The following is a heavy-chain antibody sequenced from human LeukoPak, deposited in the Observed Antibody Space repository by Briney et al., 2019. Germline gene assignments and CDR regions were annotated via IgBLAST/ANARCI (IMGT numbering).Heavy chain of an antibody. D-gene: IGHD1-26*01. J-gene: IGHJ4*02. CDR3: ARMGARSSTSFDY. CDR1: GGTFSSYA. Sequence: GSSVKVSCKASGGTFSSYAISWVRQAPGQGLEWMGRIIPILGIANYAQKFQGRVTITADKSTSTAHMELSSLRSEDTAVYYCARMGARSSTSFDYWGQGTLVTVSS. V-gene: IGHV1-69*04. CDR2: IIPILGIA.